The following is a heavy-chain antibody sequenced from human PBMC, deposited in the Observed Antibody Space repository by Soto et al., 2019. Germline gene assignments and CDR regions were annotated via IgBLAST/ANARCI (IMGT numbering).Heavy chain of an antibody. Sequence: QVQLQESGPGLVKASQTLSLTCAVSGGSISSGDYYWSWIRQPPGKGLEWVGNIYYSRSTYYNPSLKSRVTISVDTSKNQFSLKLSSVTAADTAVYYCAREYGRYYNGMDVWGQGTTVTVSS. V-gene: IGHV4-30-4*01. D-gene: IGHD3-10*01. CDR3: AREYGRYYNGMDV. CDR2: IYYSRST. J-gene: IGHJ6*02. CDR1: GGSISSGDYY.